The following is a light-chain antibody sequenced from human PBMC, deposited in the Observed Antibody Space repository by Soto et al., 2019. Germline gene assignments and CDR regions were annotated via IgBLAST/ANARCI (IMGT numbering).Light chain of an antibody. Sequence: DIQMTQSPSSLSASVGDRVTITCWASQTISSYLNWYQQKPEKAPKLLIYGASTLQSGVPSRFSGRESGTDFTLTISALQPEDFATYYCQQGYSAPYTFGQGTKLEIK. J-gene: IGKJ2*01. CDR2: GAS. V-gene: IGKV1-39*01. CDR3: QQGYSAPYT. CDR1: QTISSY.